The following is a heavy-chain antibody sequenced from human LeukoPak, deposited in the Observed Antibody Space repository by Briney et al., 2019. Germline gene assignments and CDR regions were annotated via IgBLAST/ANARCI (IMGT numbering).Heavy chain of an antibody. V-gene: IGHV3-7*01. Sequence: PGGSLRLSCAASGFSFNNSWMSWVRQAPGKGLEWVANINQDGSEKYYVDSVKGRFSISRENAKNSLYLQMNSLRAEDTAVYYCAKMALIWYWGQGTLVTVSS. J-gene: IGHJ4*02. D-gene: IGHD2-8*01. CDR2: INQDGSEK. CDR3: AKMALIWY. CDR1: GFSFNNSW.